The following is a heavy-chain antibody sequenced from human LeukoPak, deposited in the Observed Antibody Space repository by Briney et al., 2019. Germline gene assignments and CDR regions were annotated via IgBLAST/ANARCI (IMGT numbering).Heavy chain of an antibody. Sequence: GGSLRLSCAASGFTFSNYPMHWVRQAPGRGLEWEAVISDDRKNKYYADSVKGRFTISRDNSKNTLYLQINSLRAEDTAVYFCARAAVSTTYYYYYMDVWGKGTTVTVSS. CDR1: GFTFSNYP. CDR2: ISDDRKNK. V-gene: IGHV3-30*01. D-gene: IGHD4-11*01. J-gene: IGHJ6*03. CDR3: ARAAVSTTYYYYYMDV.